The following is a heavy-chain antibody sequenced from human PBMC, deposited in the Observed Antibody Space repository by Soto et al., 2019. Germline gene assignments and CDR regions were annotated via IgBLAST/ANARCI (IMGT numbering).Heavy chain of an antibody. CDR2: ISGSGSTI. J-gene: IGHJ5*02. CDR1: GFTFRSYA. CDR3: ATEVVAVAAVYWFDP. D-gene: IGHD6-19*01. Sequence: GWSLRLCCAVSGFTFRSYAMSFTRQAPRKRVEWVSYISGSGSTIYYADAVKGRFTSSRDNAKNSLYLQMNSLRAEDTAVYYCATEVVAVAAVYWFDPWGQGTLVTVSS. V-gene: IGHV3-11*01.